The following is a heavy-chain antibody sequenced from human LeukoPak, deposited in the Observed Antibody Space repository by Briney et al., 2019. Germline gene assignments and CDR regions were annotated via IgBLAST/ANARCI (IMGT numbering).Heavy chain of an antibody. D-gene: IGHD6-13*01. CDR2: IYYSGNT. CDR1: GGSISSSSYY. V-gene: IGHV4-39*07. Sequence: SETLSLTCTVSGGSISSSSYYWGWIRQPPGKGLEWIGSIYYSGNTYYNPSLKSRVTISVDTSKNQFSLKLSSVTAADTAVYYCAREGSSSWSPNWFDPWGQGTLVTVSS. CDR3: AREGSSSWSPNWFDP. J-gene: IGHJ5*02.